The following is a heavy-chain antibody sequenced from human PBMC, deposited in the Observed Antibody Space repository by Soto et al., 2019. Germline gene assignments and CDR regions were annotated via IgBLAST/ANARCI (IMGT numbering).Heavy chain of an antibody. CDR3: ATLAPVLRYFDWLLPDDAFDI. J-gene: IGHJ3*02. V-gene: IGHV4-39*01. Sequence: PSETLSLTCTVSGGSISSSSYYWGWIRQPPGKGLEWIGSIYYSGSTYYNPSLKSRVTISVDTSKNQFSLKLSSVTAADTAVYYCATLAPVLRYFDWLLPDDAFDIWGQGTMVTVS. D-gene: IGHD3-9*01. CDR1: GGSISSSSYY. CDR2: IYYSGST.